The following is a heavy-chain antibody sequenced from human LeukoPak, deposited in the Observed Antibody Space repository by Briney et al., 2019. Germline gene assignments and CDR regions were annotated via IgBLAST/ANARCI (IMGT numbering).Heavy chain of an antibody. J-gene: IGHJ4*02. Sequence: GESLKISCKGSGYSFTKYWVGWVRQMPGKGLEWMGNIDPSDSETRHSPSFQGQVTISVDKPISTAYLQWNSLKASDTAMYYCARLNDILTGPFDYWGQGTLVTVSS. V-gene: IGHV5-51*01. CDR2: IDPSDSET. CDR3: ARLNDILTGPFDY. D-gene: IGHD3-9*01. CDR1: GYSFTKYW.